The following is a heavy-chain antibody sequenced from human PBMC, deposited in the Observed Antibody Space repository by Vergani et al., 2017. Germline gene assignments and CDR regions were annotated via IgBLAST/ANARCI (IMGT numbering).Heavy chain of an antibody. CDR3: AGHRGSGGFFPSSYFYGMDV. J-gene: IGHJ6*02. CDR1: DSSIMTNPY. CDR2: IHHSGDT. V-gene: IGHV4-38-2*01. D-gene: IGHD3-10*01. Sequence: QAQLQESGPGLVKPSETLTLTCDVSDSSIMTNPYWGWFRQSPGKGLEWIGCIHHSGDTHYNSSLKSRVSISIVSSSKFSLSLTSVTAADTAIYYCAGHRGSGGFFPSSYFYGMDVWGHGTTVTVSS.